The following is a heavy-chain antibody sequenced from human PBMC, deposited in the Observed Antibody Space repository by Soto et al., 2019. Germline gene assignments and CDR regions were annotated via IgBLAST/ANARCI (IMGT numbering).Heavy chain of an antibody. J-gene: IGHJ4*02. CDR3: ASGIQLWLRRINNGYSG. V-gene: IGHV1-69*05. CDR2: IIPMFGTA. CDR1: GGTFSTYA. Sequence: QVQLVQSGAEVKKPESSVKVSCKAPGGTFSTYAISWVRQAPGQGLEWMGGIIPMFGTANYAQRFQDRVTXTXNEHTHTVYMELSSLRSEDTAVYFCASGIQLWLRRINNGYSGWGQGTLVTVSS. D-gene: IGHD5-18*01.